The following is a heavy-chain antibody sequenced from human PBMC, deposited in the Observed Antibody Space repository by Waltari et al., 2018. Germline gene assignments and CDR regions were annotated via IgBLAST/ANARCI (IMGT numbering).Heavy chain of an antibody. Sequence: EVQLVQSGAEVKKPGESLKISCKGSGYSFTSYWIGWVRQMPGKGLEWMGIIYPGDSDTRYSPSFQGQVTISADKSISTAYLQWSSLKASDTAMYYCASYHCSGGSCYPGGSFDYWGQGTLVTVSS. D-gene: IGHD2-15*01. J-gene: IGHJ4*02. CDR3: ASYHCSGGSCYPGGSFDY. CDR1: GYSFTSYW. CDR2: IYPGDSDT. V-gene: IGHV5-51*03.